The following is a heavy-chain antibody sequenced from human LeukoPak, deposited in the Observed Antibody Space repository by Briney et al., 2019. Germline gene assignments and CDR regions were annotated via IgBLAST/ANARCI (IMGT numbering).Heavy chain of an antibody. CDR3: AKLCPNTAMARTFVDY. CDR1: GFTFSSYA. Sequence: GGSLRLSCAASGFTFSSYAMSWVRQAPGKGLEWVSAISGSGGSTYYADSVKGRFTISRDNSKNMLYLQMNSLRAEDTAVYYCAKLCPNTAMARTFVDYWGQGTLVTVSS. CDR2: ISGSGGST. V-gene: IGHV3-23*01. J-gene: IGHJ4*02. D-gene: IGHD5-18*01.